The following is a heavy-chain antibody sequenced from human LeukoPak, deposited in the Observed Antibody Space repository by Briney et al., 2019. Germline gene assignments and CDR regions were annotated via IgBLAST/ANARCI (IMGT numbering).Heavy chain of an antibody. CDR2: IYYSGST. J-gene: IGHJ6*02. CDR1: GGSISSSSYY. Sequence: SSETLSLTCTVSGGSISSSSYYWGWIRQPPGKGLEGIGSIYYSGSTYYNPSLKSRVTISVDTSKNQFSLNLRSVPAADPAVYYCASFIVVVPAAMFFYYYYGMDVWGQGTTVTVSS. D-gene: IGHD2-2*01. V-gene: IGHV4-39*01. CDR3: ASFIVVVPAAMFFYYYYGMDV.